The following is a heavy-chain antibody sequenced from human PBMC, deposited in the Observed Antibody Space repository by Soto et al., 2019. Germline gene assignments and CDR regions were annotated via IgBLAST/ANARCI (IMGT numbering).Heavy chain of an antibody. V-gene: IGHV3-23*01. J-gene: IGHJ4*02. CDR2: VSIGGST. D-gene: IGHD2-15*01. Sequence: GGSLRLSSAASGFTFRSYAMGWVRQGPGKGLEWVAVVSIGGSTHYADSVRGRFTISRDNSKNTLSLQMNSLTADDTAVYFCAKRRGAGGHFDYWGQGALVTVSS. CDR3: AKRRGAGGHFDY. CDR1: GFTFRSYA.